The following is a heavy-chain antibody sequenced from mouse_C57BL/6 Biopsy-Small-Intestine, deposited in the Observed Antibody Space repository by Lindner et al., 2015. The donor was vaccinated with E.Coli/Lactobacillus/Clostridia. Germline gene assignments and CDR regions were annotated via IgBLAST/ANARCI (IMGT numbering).Heavy chain of an antibody. CDR1: GYAFSRYW. CDR3: ARSAYGSSHWYFDV. D-gene: IGHD1-1*01. J-gene: IGHJ1*03. Sequence: VQLQESGAELVKPGASVKISCKISGYAFSRYWMNWVKQRPGKGLEWVGQIYPGDGDTNYNGKFKGKASLTADKSSSTAYMQLSSLTSEDSTVYLCARSAYGSSHWYFDVWGTGTTVTVSS. CDR2: IYPGDGDT. V-gene: IGHV1-80*01.